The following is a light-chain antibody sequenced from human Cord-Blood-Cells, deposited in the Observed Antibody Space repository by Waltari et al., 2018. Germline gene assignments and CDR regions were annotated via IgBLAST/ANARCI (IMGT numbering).Light chain of an antibody. CDR1: QSVSSN. CDR2: GAS. V-gene: IGKV3-15*01. CDR3: QQYNNWPLT. J-gene: IGKJ4*01. Sequence: EIVITQSTATLSVSPGERATLSCRASQSVSSNLAWYQHKPGQAPRLLIYGASTRATGIPARFSGSGSGTEFTLTISSLQSEDFAVYYCQQYNNWPLTFGGGTKVEIK.